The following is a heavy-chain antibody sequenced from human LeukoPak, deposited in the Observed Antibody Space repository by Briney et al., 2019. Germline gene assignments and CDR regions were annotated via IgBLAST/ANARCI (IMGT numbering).Heavy chain of an antibody. CDR1: GFTFSTYS. CDR3: ARDPYSGYDKRVYYFDH. V-gene: IGHV3-21*01. D-gene: IGHD5-12*01. Sequence: GGSLRLSCAASGFTFSTYSMNWVRQAPGKGLEWVSFISSRNSYIYYADSVKGRFTISRDNAKNSLYLQMNSLRAEDTAVYYCARDPYSGYDKRVYYFDHWAREPWSPSPQ. CDR2: ISSRNSYI. J-gene: IGHJ4*02.